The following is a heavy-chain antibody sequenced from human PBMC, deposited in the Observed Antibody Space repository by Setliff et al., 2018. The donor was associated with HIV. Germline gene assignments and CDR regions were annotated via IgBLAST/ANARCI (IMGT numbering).Heavy chain of an antibody. Sequence: PGGSLRLSCAASGFTFEDYTXXWVRQAPGKGLECVSLISWDGDSTYYADSVKGRFTIARDNSKNSPYLQMNSLRTEDTALYYCVKGVEYGDYGSDYWGQGTLVTVSS. V-gene: IGHV3-43*01. CDR2: ISWDGDST. J-gene: IGHJ4*02. D-gene: IGHD4-17*01. CDR1: GFTFEDYT. CDR3: VKGVEYGDYGSDY.